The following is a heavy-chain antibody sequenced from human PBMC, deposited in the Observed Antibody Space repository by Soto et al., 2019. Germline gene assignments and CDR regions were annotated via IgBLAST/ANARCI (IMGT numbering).Heavy chain of an antibody. J-gene: IGHJ6*03. CDR2: INPNSGGT. V-gene: IGHV1-2*04. CDR3: ARGHDYYYYYYMDV. Sequence: ASVKVSCKASGYTFTGYYMHWVRQAPGQGLEWMGWINPNSGGTNYAQKFQGWVTMTRDTSISTAYMELSRLRSDDTAVYYCARGHDYYYYYYMDVWGKGTTVTVSS. CDR1: GYTFTGYY.